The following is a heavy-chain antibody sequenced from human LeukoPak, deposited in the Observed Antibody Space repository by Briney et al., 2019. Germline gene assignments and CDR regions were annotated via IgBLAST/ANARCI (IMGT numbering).Heavy chain of an antibody. CDR1: GGSISTTNYF. CDR2: IYTTGST. Sequence: PSETLSLTCTVSGGSISTTNYFWGWIRQPPGKGLEWIGRIYTTGSTNYNPSLKSRVTMSVDTSKNQFSLKLSSVTAADTAVYYCARDKGGYCSGGSCYSGIYYFDYWGQGTLVTVSS. J-gene: IGHJ4*02. V-gene: IGHV4-39*07. CDR3: ARDKGGYCSGGSCYSGIYYFDY. D-gene: IGHD2-15*01.